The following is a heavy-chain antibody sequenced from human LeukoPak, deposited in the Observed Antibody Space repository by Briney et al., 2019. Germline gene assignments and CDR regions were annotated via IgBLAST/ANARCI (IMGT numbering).Heavy chain of an antibody. Sequence: SVKVSCKASGGTFSSYAISWVRRAPGQGLEWMGGIIPIFGTANYAQKFQGRVTITADESTCTAYMELSSLRSEDTAVYYCASPYHCSGGSCYSGSGAFDIWGQGTMVTVSS. V-gene: IGHV1-69*01. CDR2: IIPIFGTA. CDR1: GGTFSSYA. D-gene: IGHD2-15*01. CDR3: ASPYHCSGGSCYSGSGAFDI. J-gene: IGHJ3*02.